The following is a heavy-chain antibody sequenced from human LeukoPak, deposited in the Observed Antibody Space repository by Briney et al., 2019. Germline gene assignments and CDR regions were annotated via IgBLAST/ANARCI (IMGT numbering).Heavy chain of an antibody. CDR3: ARGPTGYYYDSSGYYP. D-gene: IGHD3-22*01. Sequence: PSETLSLTCAVYGGSFRGYYWSWTPNPPGKGLDGLGEINHSGSTNHNPSLKSRVTISVDTSKNQFSLKLSSVTAADTAVYYCARGPTGYYYDSSGYYPWGQGTLVTVSS. J-gene: IGHJ5*02. CDR2: INHSGST. V-gene: IGHV4-34*01. CDR1: GGSFRGYY.